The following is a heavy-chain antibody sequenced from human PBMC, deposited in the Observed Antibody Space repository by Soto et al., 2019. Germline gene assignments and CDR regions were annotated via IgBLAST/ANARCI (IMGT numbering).Heavy chain of an antibody. CDR3: ARAGSSSSGYYYYGMDV. J-gene: IGHJ6*02. Sequence: SVKVSCKASGGAFSRYAISWVRQAPGQGLEWMGGIIPIFGTANYAQKFQGRVTITADESTSTAYMELSSLRSEDTAVYYCARAGSSSSGYYYYGMDVWGQGTTVTVSS. D-gene: IGHD6-6*01. V-gene: IGHV1-69*13. CDR2: IIPIFGTA. CDR1: GGAFSRYA.